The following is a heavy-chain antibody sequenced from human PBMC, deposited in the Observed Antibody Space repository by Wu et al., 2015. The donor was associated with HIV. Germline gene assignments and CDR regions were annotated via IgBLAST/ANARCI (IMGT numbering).Heavy chain of an antibody. V-gene: IGHV1-18*01. CDR2: ISARTGST. CDR1: GYIFSDYG. J-gene: IGHJ4*02. CDR3: ARGYSSGWYYFDY. D-gene: IGHD6-19*01. Sequence: QVQLVQSGAEMKKPGGSVKVSCKTSGYIFSDYGLNWVRQAPGQGPEWMGWISARTGSTDYAQKLRGRLTMTTDTSTRTAFMELRNLRSDDTAVYYCARGYSSGWYYFDYWGQGTLVTVSS.